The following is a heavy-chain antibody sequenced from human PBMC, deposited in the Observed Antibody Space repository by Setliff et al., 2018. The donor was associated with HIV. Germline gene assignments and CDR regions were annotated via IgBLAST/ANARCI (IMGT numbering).Heavy chain of an antibody. CDR2: LYTSGST. Sequence: SETLSLTCTVSGGSISSGTYYWSWIRQPAGKALEWIGHLYTSGSTNYNPSLKSRVTISVDTSKNQFSLKLSSVTAADTAVYYCARGHDNKYYYFYYMDVWGKGTTVTVSS. CDR1: GGSISSGTYY. D-gene: IGHD3-9*01. J-gene: IGHJ6*03. CDR3: ARGHDNKYYYFYYMDV. V-gene: IGHV4-61*09.